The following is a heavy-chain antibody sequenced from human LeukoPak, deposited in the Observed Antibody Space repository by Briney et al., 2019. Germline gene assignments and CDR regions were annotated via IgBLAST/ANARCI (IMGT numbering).Heavy chain of an antibody. CDR3: ARSRRYFDWSRLGDI. Sequence: ASVKVSCKASGYTFTSYDINWVRQAPGQGLEWMGWISAYNGNTNYAQKLQGRVTMTTDTSTSTAYMELRSLRSDDTAVYYCARSRRYFDWSRLGDIWGQGTMVTVSS. CDR2: ISAYNGNT. CDR1: GYTFTSYD. V-gene: IGHV1-18*01. J-gene: IGHJ3*02. D-gene: IGHD3-9*01.